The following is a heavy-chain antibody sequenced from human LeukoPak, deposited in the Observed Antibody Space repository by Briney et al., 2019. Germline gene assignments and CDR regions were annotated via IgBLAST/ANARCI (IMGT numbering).Heavy chain of an antibody. CDR1: GFTSSSYW. V-gene: IGHV3-7*01. J-gene: IGHJ4*02. CDR3: ARDASGYAFYFDY. CDR2: IKQDGSEK. Sequence: PGGSLRLSCAASGFTSSSYWMSWVRQAPGKALEWVANIKQDGSEKYYVDSVKGRITISRANAKNSLYLQMNSLRAEDTAVYYCARDASGYAFYFDYWGQGALVTVSS. D-gene: IGHD5-12*01.